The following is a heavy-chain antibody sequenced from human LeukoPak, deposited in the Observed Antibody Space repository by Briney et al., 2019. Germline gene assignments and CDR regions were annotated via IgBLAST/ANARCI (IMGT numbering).Heavy chain of an antibody. J-gene: IGHJ6*03. D-gene: IGHD3-9*01. CDR2: TYYSGST. CDR3: ARLSVVRYFDWLFQPADYYYYMDV. CDR1: GGSISSSSYY. Sequence: PSETLSLTCTVSGGSISSSSYYWGWIRQPPGKGLEWIANTYYSGSTYYNPSLKSRVTISVDTSKNQFSLKLSSVTAADTAVYYCARLSVVRYFDWLFQPADYYYYMDVWGKGTTVTISS. V-gene: IGHV4-39*07.